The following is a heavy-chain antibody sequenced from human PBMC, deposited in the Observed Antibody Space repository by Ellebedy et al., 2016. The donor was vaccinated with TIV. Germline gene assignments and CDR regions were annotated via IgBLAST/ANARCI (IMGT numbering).Heavy chain of an antibody. CDR1: GYTFTGYY. D-gene: IGHD6-19*01. CDR3: ARDACKGAVAGKGNWFDP. Sequence: ASVKVSCXASGYTFTGYYMHWVRQAPGQGLEWMGWINPNSGGTNYAQKFQGRVTMTRDTSISTAYMELSRLRSDDTAVYYCARDACKGAVAGKGNWFDPWGQGTLVTVSS. V-gene: IGHV1-2*02. CDR2: INPNSGGT. J-gene: IGHJ5*02.